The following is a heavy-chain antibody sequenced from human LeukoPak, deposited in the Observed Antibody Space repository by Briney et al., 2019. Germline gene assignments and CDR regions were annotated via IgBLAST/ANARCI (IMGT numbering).Heavy chain of an antibody. D-gene: IGHD2-2*01. CDR3: AASWGYQLLRGWFDP. V-gene: IGHV4-59*01. J-gene: IGHJ5*02. Sequence: PSETLSLTCTVSGGSISSYYWSWIRQPPGKGLEWIGYIYYSGSTNYNPSLKSRVTISVDTSKKQFSLKLNSMTAEATAVYYCAASWGYQLLRGWFDPWGQGTLVTVSS. CDR2: IYYSGST. CDR1: GGSISSYY.